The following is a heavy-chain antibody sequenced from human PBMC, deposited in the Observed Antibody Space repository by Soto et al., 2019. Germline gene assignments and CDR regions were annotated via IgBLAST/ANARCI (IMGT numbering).Heavy chain of an antibody. CDR2: ISWDGGST. J-gene: IGHJ4*02. CDR3: AXXILTRFWSGPGAL. Sequence: SLRLSCAASGFTFDDYTMHWVRQAPGKGLEWVSLISWDGGSTYYADSVKGRFTISRDNSKNSLYLQMNSLRTEDTALYYYAXXILTRFWSGPGALWGQGTLVTVSS. D-gene: IGHD3-3*01. V-gene: IGHV3-43*01. CDR1: GFTFDDYT.